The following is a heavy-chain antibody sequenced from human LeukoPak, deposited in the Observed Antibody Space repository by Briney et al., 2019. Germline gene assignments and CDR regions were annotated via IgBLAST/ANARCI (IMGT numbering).Heavy chain of an antibody. J-gene: IGHJ4*02. CDR2: ISWNSGTI. Sequence: GGSLRLSCAASGFTFDDYAMHWVRQAPGKGLEWVSGISWNSGTIAYADSVKGRFTISRDNAKNSLHLQMNSLRAEDMALYYCAKGTYYYDSSGPPDYFDYWGQETLVTVSS. CDR3: AKGTYYYDSSGPPDYFDY. D-gene: IGHD3-22*01. CDR1: GFTFDDYA. V-gene: IGHV3-9*03.